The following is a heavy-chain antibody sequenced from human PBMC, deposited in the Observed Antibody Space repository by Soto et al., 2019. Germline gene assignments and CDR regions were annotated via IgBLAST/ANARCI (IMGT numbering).Heavy chain of an antibody. CDR2: ISSSGSTI. CDR1: GFTFSDYY. CDR3: AREEEIDYDFWSGYSGPDYYMDV. J-gene: IGHJ6*03. D-gene: IGHD3-3*01. Sequence: GGSLRLSCAASGFTFSDYYMSWIRQAPGKGLEWVSYISSSGSTIYYADSVKGRFTISRDNAKNSLYLQMNSLRAEDTAVYYCAREEEIDYDFWSGYSGPDYYMDVWGKGTTVTVSS. V-gene: IGHV3-11*01.